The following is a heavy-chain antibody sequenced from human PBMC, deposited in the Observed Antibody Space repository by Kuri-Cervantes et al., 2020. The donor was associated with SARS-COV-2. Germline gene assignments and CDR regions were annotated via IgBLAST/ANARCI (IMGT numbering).Heavy chain of an antibody. CDR2: ISSSGSTI. CDR1: GFTFSSYE. CDR3: AKGRAEEDSSGFGDAFDL. J-gene: IGHJ3*01. V-gene: IGHV3-48*03. Sequence: GGSLRLSCAASGFTFSSYEMNWVRQAPGKGLEWVSYISSSGSTIYYADSVKGRFTISRDNAKNMLYLQMNSLRAEDTAVYYCAKGRAEEDSSGFGDAFDLWGQGTMVTVSS. D-gene: IGHD6-19*01.